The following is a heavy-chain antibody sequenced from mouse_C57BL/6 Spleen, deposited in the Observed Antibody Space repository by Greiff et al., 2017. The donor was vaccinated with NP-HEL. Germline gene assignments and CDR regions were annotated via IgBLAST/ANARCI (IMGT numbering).Heavy chain of an antibody. D-gene: IGHD1-2*01. V-gene: IGHV3-6*01. J-gene: IGHJ1*03. CDR1: GYSITSGYY. CDR3: ARSHSTRYFDV. CDR2: ISYDGSN. Sequence: EVKLVESGPGLVKPSQSLSLTCSVTGYSITSGYYWNWIRQFPGNKLEWMGYISYDGSNNYNPSLKNRISITRDTSKNQFFLKLNSVTTEDTATYYCARSHSTRYFDVWGTGTTVTVSS.